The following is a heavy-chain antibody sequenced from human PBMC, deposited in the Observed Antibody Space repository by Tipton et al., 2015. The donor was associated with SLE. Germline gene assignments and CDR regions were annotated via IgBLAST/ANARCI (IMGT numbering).Heavy chain of an antibody. CDR3: VKDSGPSGYVSSYFKH. CDR2: ISGNGDST. CDR1: GFTFSNYA. V-gene: IGHV3-23*01. D-gene: IGHD5-12*01. J-gene: IGHJ1*01. Sequence: SLRLSCAASGFTFSNYAMNWVRQAPGKGLEWVSGISGNGDSTFYAESVRGRFTISRDNSKNTLYLQMDSLRAEDTAFYYCVKDSGPSGYVSSYFKHWGQGTLVTVSS.